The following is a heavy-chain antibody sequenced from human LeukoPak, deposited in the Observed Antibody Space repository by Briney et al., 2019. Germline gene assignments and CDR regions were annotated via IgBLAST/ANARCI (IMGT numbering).Heavy chain of an antibody. CDR2: IYWDDDK. V-gene: IGHV2-5*02. D-gene: IGHD2-15*01. Sequence: GPTLVKPTQTLTLTCTFSGFSLSPSGGGGVWIRHPPEKAREGLSLIYWDDDKQYSPSLKSRLTITKDTSKNQVVLTMTDMDPVDTATYYCAHSVRYCSGGSCYGDYFDYWGQGTLVTVSS. CDR1: GFSLSPSGGG. CDR3: AHSVRYCSGGSCYGDYFDY. J-gene: IGHJ4*02.